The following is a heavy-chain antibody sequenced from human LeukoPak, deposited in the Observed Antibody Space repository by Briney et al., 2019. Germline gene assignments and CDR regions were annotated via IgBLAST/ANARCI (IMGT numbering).Heavy chain of an antibody. V-gene: IGHV3-23*01. CDR3: AKSLFTSATGTGRAFHI. J-gene: IGHJ3*02. CDR1: GFTFSSYG. Sequence: GGSLRLSCAASGFTFSSYGMSWVRQAPGKGLEWVSTMSGGSTYYADSVRGRFTISRDKSKSTLYLQMNSLRAGDTAEYYCAKSLFTSATGTGRAFHIWGQGTMVTVSS. CDR2: MSGGST. D-gene: IGHD1-1*01.